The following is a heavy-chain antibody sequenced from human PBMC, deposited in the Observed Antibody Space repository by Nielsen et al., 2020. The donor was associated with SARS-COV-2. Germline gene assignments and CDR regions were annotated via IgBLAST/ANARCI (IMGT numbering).Heavy chain of an antibody. V-gene: IGHV1-3*01. J-gene: IGHJ6*03. CDR2: INAGNGNT. D-gene: IGHD1-1*01. CDR1: GYTFTSYA. CDR3: ARPITNNYYYYYMDV. Sequence: ASVKVSCKASGYTFTSYAMHWVRQAPGQRLEWMGWINAGNGNTKYSQKFQGRVTITRDTSTSTAYMELRSLRSDDTAVYYCARPITNNYYYYYMDVWGKGTTVTVSS.